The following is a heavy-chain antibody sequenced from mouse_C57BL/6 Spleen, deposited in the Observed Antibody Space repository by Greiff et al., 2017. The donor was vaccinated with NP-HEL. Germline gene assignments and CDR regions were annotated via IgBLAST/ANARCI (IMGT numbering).Heavy chain of an antibody. J-gene: IGHJ3*01. D-gene: IGHD1-1*01. Sequence: QVQLQQPGAELVMPGASVKLSCKASGYTFTSYWMPWVKQRPGQGLEWIGEIDPSDGYTNYNPKFQGKSTLTVDTSSRTAYMQLSSLTSEDSAVDYCARPPVKYGSSTWFAYWGQGTLVTVSA. CDR3: ARPPVKYGSSTWFAY. CDR1: GYTFTSYW. V-gene: IGHV1-69*01. CDR2: IDPSDGYT.